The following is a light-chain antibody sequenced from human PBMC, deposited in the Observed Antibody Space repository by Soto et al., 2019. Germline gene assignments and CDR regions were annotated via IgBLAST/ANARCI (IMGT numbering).Light chain of an antibody. CDR2: DAS. Sequence: EIVLTQSPATLSLSPGERATLSCRASRSVRSYLAWYQQKPGQAPRLLIYDASNSAAGIPARFSSSGSETDFTLTISNLEPEDFAVYYCQQRYAWPPITFGQGTRLEIK. CDR1: RSVRSY. CDR3: QQRYAWPPIT. J-gene: IGKJ5*01. V-gene: IGKV3-11*01.